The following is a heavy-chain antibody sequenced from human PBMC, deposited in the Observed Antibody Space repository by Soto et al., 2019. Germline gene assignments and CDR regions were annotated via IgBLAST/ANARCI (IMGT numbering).Heavy chain of an antibody. J-gene: IGHJ3*02. D-gene: IGHD3-16*01. V-gene: IGHV1-69*02. CDR3: ARGGGASYADAFDI. CDR1: GGTFSSYT. Sequence: QVQLVQSGAEVKKPGSSVKVSCKASGGTFSSYTISWVRQAPGQGLEWMGRTIPILGIANYAKKFQGRVTITADKPTSTACMELSSLRFEDTAVYYGARGGGASYADAFDIWGQGTMVTVSS. CDR2: TIPILGIA.